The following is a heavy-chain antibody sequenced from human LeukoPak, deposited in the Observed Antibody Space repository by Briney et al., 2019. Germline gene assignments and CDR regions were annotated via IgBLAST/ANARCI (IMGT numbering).Heavy chain of an antibody. V-gene: IGHV3-30*18. CDR2: ISYDGTNK. CDR1: GFTFSIYG. J-gene: IGHJ4*02. D-gene: IGHD2-21*01. CDR3: AKEGCGGDCFDF. Sequence: PGGSLRLSCAASGFTFSIYGMHWVRQAPGKGLEWVAVISYDGTNKYYADSVKGRFTISRDNSKNTLYLQMNSLRAEDTAVYYCAKEGCGGDCFDFWGQGTLVTVSS.